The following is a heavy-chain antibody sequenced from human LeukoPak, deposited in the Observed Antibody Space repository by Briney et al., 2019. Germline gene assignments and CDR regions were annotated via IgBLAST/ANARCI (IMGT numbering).Heavy chain of an antibody. V-gene: IGHV3-48*04. CDR3: ASGTAANYYGSGSSHYYAMDV. CDR1: GFTLSSYS. D-gene: IGHD3-10*01. Sequence: PGGSLRLSCAASGFTLSSYSMNWVRQAPGKGLEWVSYISSSTSTIYYADSVKGRFTISRDNAKNSLYLQMNSLRAEDTAVYYCASGTAANYYGSGSSHYYAMDVWGQGTTVTVSS. CDR2: ISSSTSTI. J-gene: IGHJ6*02.